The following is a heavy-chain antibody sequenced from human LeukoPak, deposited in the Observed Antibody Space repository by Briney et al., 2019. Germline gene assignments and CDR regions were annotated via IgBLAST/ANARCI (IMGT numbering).Heavy chain of an antibody. D-gene: IGHD5-12*01. CDR1: GFTLSSYS. Sequence: GSPRRLCSASGFTLSSYSMSRVRQAPGKGLEWVSAISGSGGSTYYADSVKGRFTISRDNSKNTLYLQMNSLRAEDTAVYYCAKSDGYDSYFDYWGQGTLVTVSS. CDR2: ISGSGGST. J-gene: IGHJ4*02. CDR3: AKSDGYDSYFDY. V-gene: IGHV3-23*01.